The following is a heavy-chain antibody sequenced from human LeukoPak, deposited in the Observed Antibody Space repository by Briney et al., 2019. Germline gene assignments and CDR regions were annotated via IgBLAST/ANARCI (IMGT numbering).Heavy chain of an antibody. D-gene: IGHD6-13*01. CDR2: IYYSGST. V-gene: IGHV4-59*08. CDR1: GGSISSYY. J-gene: IGHJ6*02. Sequence: SETLSLTCTVSGGSISSYYWSWIRQPPGKGLEWIGYIYYSGSTNYNPSLKSRVTISVDTSKNQFSLKLSSVTAADTAVYYCARLLSYSSSWFGSWGMDVWGQGTTVTVSS. CDR3: ARLLSYSSSWFGSWGMDV.